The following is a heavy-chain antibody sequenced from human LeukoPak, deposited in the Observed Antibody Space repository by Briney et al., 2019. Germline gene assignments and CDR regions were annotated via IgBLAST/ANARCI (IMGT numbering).Heavy chain of an antibody. J-gene: IGHJ4*02. D-gene: IGHD3-3*01. CDR2: INHSGST. CDR1: GGSFSGYY. CDR3: ARGMRDFWSVYTKKYYFDH. Sequence: SETPSLTCAVYGGSFSGYYWSWIRQPPGKGLEWIGEINHSGSTNYNPSLKSRVTISVDTSKNQFSLKLSSVTAADTAVYYCARGMRDFWSVYTKKYYFDHGGQGTLVTVSS. V-gene: IGHV4-34*01.